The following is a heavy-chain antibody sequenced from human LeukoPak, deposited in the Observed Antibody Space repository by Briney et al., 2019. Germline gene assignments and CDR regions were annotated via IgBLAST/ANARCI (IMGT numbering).Heavy chain of an antibody. Sequence: ASVXVSCKASGYTFTGYYMHWVRQAPGQGREWIGCINPNIGCTNYAQKFQGRVTMTRDTSISTAYMELSRLKSDDTAVYYCARNPSFGGIFDPWGQGTLVTVSS. D-gene: IGHD2-15*01. J-gene: IGHJ5*02. CDR3: ARNPSFGGIFDP. CDR2: INPNIGCT. V-gene: IGHV1-2*02. CDR1: GYTFTGYY.